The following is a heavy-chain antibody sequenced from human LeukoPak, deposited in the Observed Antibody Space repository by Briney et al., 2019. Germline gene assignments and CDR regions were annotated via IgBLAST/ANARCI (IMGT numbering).Heavy chain of an antibody. CDR2: INPNSGGT. V-gene: IGHV1-2*02. J-gene: IGHJ4*02. Sequence: ASVKVSCKASGYTFTGYYMHWVRQAPGQGLEWMGWINPNSGGTNCAQKFQGRVTMTRDTSISTAYMELSRLRSDDTAVYYCARDQSDSSSAGIDYWGQGTLVTVSS. CDR3: ARDQSDSSSAGIDY. CDR1: GYTFTGYY. D-gene: IGHD6-6*01.